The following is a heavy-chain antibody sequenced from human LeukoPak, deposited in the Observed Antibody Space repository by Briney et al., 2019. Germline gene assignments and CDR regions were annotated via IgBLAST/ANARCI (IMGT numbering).Heavy chain of an antibody. D-gene: IGHD3-3*01. Sequence: ASVKVSCKASGYTFTSYFMYWVRQAPGQGLEWMGLINPSGGSTSYAQKFQGRVTMTRDMSASTVYMELSSLRSEDTAVYYCARGSRLGVVERDAFDIWGQGTMVTVSS. CDR3: ARGSRLGVVERDAFDI. CDR2: INPSGGST. V-gene: IGHV1-46*01. CDR1: GYTFTSYF. J-gene: IGHJ3*02.